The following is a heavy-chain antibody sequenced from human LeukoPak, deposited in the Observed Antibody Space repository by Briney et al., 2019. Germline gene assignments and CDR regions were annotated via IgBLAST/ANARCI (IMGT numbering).Heavy chain of an antibody. D-gene: IGHD6-13*01. CDR3: ARDPRYSSSRPNYYYYYMDV. Sequence: ASVKVSCKASGYTFTTYAMNWVRQAPGQGLEWMGWINTNTGNPTYAQGFTGRFVFSLDTSVSTAYLQISSLKAEDTAVYYCARDPRYSSSRPNYYYYYMDVWGKGTTVTVSS. J-gene: IGHJ6*03. V-gene: IGHV7-4-1*02. CDR2: INTNTGNP. CDR1: GYTFTTYA.